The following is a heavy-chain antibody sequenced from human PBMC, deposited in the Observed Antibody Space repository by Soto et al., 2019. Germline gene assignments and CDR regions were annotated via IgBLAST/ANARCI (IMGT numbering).Heavy chain of an antibody. Sequence: ASVKVSCKASGYTFTSYDINWVRQATGQGLEWMGWMNPNSGNTGYAQKFQGRVTMTRNTSISTAYMELSSLRSEDTAVYYCATRKSGGYLIDHRHYGMDVWGQGTTVTVSS. J-gene: IGHJ6*02. CDR2: MNPNSGNT. CDR1: GYTFTSYD. V-gene: IGHV1-8*01. CDR3: ATRKSGGYLIDHRHYGMDV. D-gene: IGHD1-26*01.